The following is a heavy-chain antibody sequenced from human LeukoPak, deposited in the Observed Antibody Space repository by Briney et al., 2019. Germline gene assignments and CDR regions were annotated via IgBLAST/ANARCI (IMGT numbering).Heavy chain of an antibody. J-gene: IGHJ4*02. Sequence: ASVKVSCKVSGYTLTELSMHWVRQAPGKGLEWMGGFDPEDGETIYAQKFQGRVTMTEDTSTDTAYMELSSLRSEDTAVYYCATDSHCSGGSRYFHWGQGTLVTVSS. D-gene: IGHD2-15*01. V-gene: IGHV1-24*01. CDR3: ATDSHCSGGSRYFH. CDR1: GYTLTELS. CDR2: FDPEDGET.